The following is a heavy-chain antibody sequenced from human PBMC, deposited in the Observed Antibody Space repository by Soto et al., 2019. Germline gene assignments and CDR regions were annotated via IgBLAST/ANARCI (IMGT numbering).Heavy chain of an antibody. Sequence: QVQLVESGGGVVQPGRSLRLSCAASGFTFSSYAMHWVRQAPGKGLEWVAVISYDGSNKYYADSVKGRFTISRDNSKNTVYLQMNSLRAEDTAVYYCARGGVAEGYAFDIWGQGTMVTVSS. D-gene: IGHD1-26*01. CDR1: GFTFSSYA. V-gene: IGHV3-30-3*01. J-gene: IGHJ3*02. CDR2: ISYDGSNK. CDR3: ARGGVAEGYAFDI.